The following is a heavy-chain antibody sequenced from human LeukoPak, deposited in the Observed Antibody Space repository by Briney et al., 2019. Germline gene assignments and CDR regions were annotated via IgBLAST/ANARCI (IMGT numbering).Heavy chain of an antibody. CDR1: GFTFSSYG. Sequence: GGSLRLSCAASGFTFSSYGMHWVRQAPGKGLEWVAVIWYDGSNKYYADSVKGRFTISRDNSKNTLYLQMNSLRAEDTAVYYCAREVGTVQLDYWGQGTLVTVST. D-gene: IGHD4-17*01. J-gene: IGHJ4*02. CDR2: IWYDGSNK. V-gene: IGHV3-33*01. CDR3: AREVGTVQLDY.